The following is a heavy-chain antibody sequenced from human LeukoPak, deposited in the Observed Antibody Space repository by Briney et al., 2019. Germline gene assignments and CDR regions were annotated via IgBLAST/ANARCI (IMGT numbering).Heavy chain of an antibody. D-gene: IGHD2-15*01. Sequence: GGSLRLSCAASGFTFSDYYMSWIRQAPGKGLEWVSYISSSSSYTNYADSVKGRFTISRDNAKNSLYLQMNSLRAEDTAVYYCARPPSKHYCSGGSCDDAFDIWGQGTMVTVSS. V-gene: IGHV3-11*06. J-gene: IGHJ3*02. CDR1: GFTFSDYY. CDR3: ARPPSKHYCSGGSCDDAFDI. CDR2: ISSSSSYT.